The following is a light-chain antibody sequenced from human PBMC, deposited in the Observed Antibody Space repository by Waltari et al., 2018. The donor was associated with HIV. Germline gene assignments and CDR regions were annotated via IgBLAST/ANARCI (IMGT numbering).Light chain of an antibody. CDR3: SSYATTNDFYVL. CDR2: EVY. Sequence: QSALTQPPSASASPGQSVTISCTGTNSDIGNFDYVPWYQQHPGQPPKLIISEVYKRPSGVPNRFSGSKSGNTASLTVSGLQAEDEADYYCSSYATTNDFYVLFGGGTKLTVL. V-gene: IGLV2-8*01. J-gene: IGLJ2*01. CDR1: NSDIGNFDY.